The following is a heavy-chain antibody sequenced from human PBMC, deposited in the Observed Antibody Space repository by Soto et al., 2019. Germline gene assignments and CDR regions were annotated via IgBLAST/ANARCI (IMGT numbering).Heavy chain of an antibody. D-gene: IGHD6-13*01. V-gene: IGHV4-31*03. CDR1: GGSISSGGYY. J-gene: IGHJ6*02. CDR3: ARWVPYSSSWWIYYYYGMDV. CDR2: IYYSGST. Sequence: QVQLQESGPGLVKPSQTLSLTCTVSGGSISSGGYYWSWIRQHPGKGLEWIGYIYYSGSTYYNPSLKSRVTISVDTSKNQFSLKLSSVTAADTAVYYCARWVPYSSSWWIYYYYGMDVWGQGTTVTVSS.